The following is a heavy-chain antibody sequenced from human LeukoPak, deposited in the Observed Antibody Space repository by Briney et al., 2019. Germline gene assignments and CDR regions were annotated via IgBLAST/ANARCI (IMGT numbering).Heavy chain of an antibody. D-gene: IGHD3-22*01. J-gene: IGHJ4*02. V-gene: IGHV3-49*03. CDR3: TRDLPSSYYDSSGHSLWYFDY. CDR2: IRSKAYGGTT. CDR1: GFTFGDHA. Sequence: PGRSLRLSCTVSGFTFGDHAMSWFRQAPGKGLEWVSYIRSKAYGGTTEYAASVNGRFTISRDDSESIAYLQMNSLKTEDTAVYYCTRDLPSSYYDSSGHSLWYFDYWGQGTLVTVSS.